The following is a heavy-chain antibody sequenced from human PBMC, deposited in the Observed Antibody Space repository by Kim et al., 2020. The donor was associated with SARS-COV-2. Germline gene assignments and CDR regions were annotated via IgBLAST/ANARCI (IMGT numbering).Heavy chain of an antibody. CDR1: GYSFTSYW. V-gene: IGHV5-51*01. CDR2: IYPGDSDT. D-gene: IGHD2-2*01. J-gene: IGHJ5*02. CDR3: ARLSLGVVPAAMDDWFDP. Sequence: GESLKISCKGSGYSFTSYWIGWVRQMPGKGLEWMGIIYPGDSDTRYSPSFQGQVTISADKSISTAYLQWSSLKASDTAMYYCARLSLGVVPAAMDDWFDPWGQGTLVTVSS.